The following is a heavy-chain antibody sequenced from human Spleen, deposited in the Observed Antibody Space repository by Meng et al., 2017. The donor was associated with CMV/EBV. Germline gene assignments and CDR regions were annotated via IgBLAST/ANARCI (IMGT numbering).Heavy chain of an antibody. J-gene: IGHJ4*02. CDR2: ITPFNGNT. D-gene: IGHD3-16*01. CDR1: GYSCTYRY. V-gene: IGHV1-45*02. CDR3: AGSFTLGFDY. Sequence: VSCKSSGYSCTYRYLHWVRQAPGQALEWMGWITPFNGNTNYAQKFQDRVTITRDRSMSTAYMELSSLRSEDTAMYYCAGSFTLGFDYWGQGTLVTVSS.